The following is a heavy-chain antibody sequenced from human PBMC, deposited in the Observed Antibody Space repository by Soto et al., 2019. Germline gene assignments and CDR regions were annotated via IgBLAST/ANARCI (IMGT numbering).Heavy chain of an antibody. Sequence: GGSLRLSCAASGFTFSSDSMNWVRQAPGKGLEWVSSISSSSSYIYYADSVKGRFTISRDNAKNSLYLQMNSLRAEDTAVYYCARMDYGDPTPFDYWGQGTLVTVSS. D-gene: IGHD4-17*01. CDR3: ARMDYGDPTPFDY. V-gene: IGHV3-21*01. CDR2: ISSSSSYI. J-gene: IGHJ4*02. CDR1: GFTFSSDS.